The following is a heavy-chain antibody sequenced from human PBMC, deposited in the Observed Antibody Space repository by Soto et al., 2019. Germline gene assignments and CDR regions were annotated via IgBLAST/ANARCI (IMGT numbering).Heavy chain of an antibody. V-gene: IGHV3-30-3*01. J-gene: IGHJ4*02. CDR3: ARAGSSGYSYYFDY. CDR2: ISYDGSNK. Sequence: QVQLVESGGGVVQPGRSLRLSCGASGFTFSSYAMHWVRQAPGKGLEWVAVISYDGSNKYYAHYVKGRFTISRDNSKNTMYLQMNSLRAEDTAVYYCARAGSSGYSYYFDYWGQGALVIVSS. D-gene: IGHD3-22*01. CDR1: GFTFSSYA.